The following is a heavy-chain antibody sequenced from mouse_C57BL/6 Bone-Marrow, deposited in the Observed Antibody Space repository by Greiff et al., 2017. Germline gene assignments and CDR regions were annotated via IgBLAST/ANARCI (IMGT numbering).Heavy chain of an antibody. Sequence: VQVVESGPGLVAPSQSLSITCTVSGFSLTSYGVDWVRQSPGKGLEWLGVIWGVGSTNYNSALKSSLSISKDNSKSHVFLKMNSLQTYDTARYYCASTTGGMGFAYWGQGTLVTVSA. D-gene: IGHD1-1*01. CDR2: IWGVGST. V-gene: IGHV2-6*01. J-gene: IGHJ3*01. CDR1: GFSLTSYG. CDR3: ASTTGGMGFAY.